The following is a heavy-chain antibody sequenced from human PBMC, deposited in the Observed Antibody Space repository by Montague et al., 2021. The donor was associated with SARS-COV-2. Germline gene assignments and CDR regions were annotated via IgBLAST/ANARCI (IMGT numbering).Heavy chain of an antibody. CDR3: ARLGDGVVPSPILGVGPYYSYYYMDV. V-gene: IGHV4-34*01. J-gene: IGHJ6*03. D-gene: IGHD3-10*01. CDR1: GGSFSTYS. CDR2: IHHGGST. Sequence: SETLSLTCAVHGGSFSTYSWNWIRQPPGKGLEWIGEIHHGGSTNYNPSLKSRVITSADTSKNQFSLKLTSVAAADTAVYCCARLGDGVVPSPILGVGPYYSYYYMDVWGKGTTVTVSS.